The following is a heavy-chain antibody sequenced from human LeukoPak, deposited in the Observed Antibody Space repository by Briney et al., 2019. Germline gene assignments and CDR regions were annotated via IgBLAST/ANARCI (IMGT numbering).Heavy chain of an antibody. CDR3: AREEEYSYGYTSPNDY. CDR1: GYTFTSYY. Sequence: ASVKVSCKASGYTFTSYYMHWVRQAPGQGLEWMGIINPSGGSTSYAQKFQGRVTMTRDTSTSTVYMELRSLRSDDTAVYYCAREEEYSYGYTSPNDYWGQGTLVTVSS. V-gene: IGHV1-46*01. D-gene: IGHD5-18*01. J-gene: IGHJ4*02. CDR2: INPSGGST.